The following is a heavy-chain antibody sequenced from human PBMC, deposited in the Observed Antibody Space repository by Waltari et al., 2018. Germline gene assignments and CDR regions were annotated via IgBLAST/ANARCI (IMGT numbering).Heavy chain of an antibody. CDR2: IYYSGST. V-gene: IGHV4-39*07. Sequence: QLQLQESGPGLVKPSETLSLTCTVSGGSISSSSYYWGWIRQPPGKGLEWIGSIYYSGSTYYNPSPKSRVTISVDTSKNQFSLKLSSVTAADTAVYYCAREGGMASNYYYGMDVWGQGTTVTVSS. J-gene: IGHJ6*02. CDR3: AREGGMASNYYYGMDV. D-gene: IGHD1-26*01. CDR1: GGSISSSSYY.